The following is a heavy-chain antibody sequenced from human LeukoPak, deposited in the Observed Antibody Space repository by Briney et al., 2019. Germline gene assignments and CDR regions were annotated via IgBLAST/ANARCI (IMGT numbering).Heavy chain of an antibody. J-gene: IGHJ4*02. D-gene: IGHD4-17*01. Sequence: GGSLRLSCAASGFTFSSYWMHWVRQAPGKGLEWVAVISYDGSNKYYADSVKGRFTISRDNSKNTLYLQMNSLRAEDTAVYYCAKDIFGGDYGDYVFVYWGQGTLVTVSS. CDR3: AKDIFGGDYGDYVFVY. CDR1: GFTFSSYW. V-gene: IGHV3-30*18. CDR2: ISYDGSNK.